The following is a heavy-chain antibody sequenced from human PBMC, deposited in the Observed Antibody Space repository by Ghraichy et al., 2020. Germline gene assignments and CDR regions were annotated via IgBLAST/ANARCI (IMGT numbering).Heavy chain of an antibody. V-gene: IGHV4-59*01. CDR2: IYYSGST. CDR3: ARERGFDAFDI. J-gene: IGHJ3*02. CDR1: GGSISSYY. Sequence: SETLSLTCTVSGGSISSYYWSWIRQPPGKGLEWIGYIYYSGSTNYNPSLKSRVTISVDTSKNQFSLKLSSVTAADTAVYYCARERGFDAFDIWGQGTMVTVSS.